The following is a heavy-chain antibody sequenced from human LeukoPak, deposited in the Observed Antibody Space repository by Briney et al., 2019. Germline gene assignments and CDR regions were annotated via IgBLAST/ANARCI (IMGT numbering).Heavy chain of an antibody. CDR1: EFTFSSYN. J-gene: IGHJ4*02. CDR3: ASQHDYSGNSVY. CDR2: ISSSSTYL. D-gene: IGHD4-23*01. Sequence: GGSLRLSCAASEFTFSSYNMIWVRQAPGKGLEWVSSISSSSTYLYYADSLKGRFTISRDNAKNSLYLQMNSLRAEDTAVYFCASQHDYSGNSVYWGQGTLVTVSS. V-gene: IGHV3-21*01.